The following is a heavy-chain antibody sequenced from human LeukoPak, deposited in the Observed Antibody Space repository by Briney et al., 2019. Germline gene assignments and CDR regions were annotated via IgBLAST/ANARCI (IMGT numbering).Heavy chain of an antibody. Sequence: QPGGSLRLSCAASGFTFSSYAMSLVRQAPGKGLEWVSAISGSGGSTYYADSVKGRFTISRDNSKNTLYLQMNSLRAEDTAVYYCAKDLPSDYYDSSGYYGYWGQGTLVTVSS. J-gene: IGHJ4*02. CDR2: ISGSGGST. CDR1: GFTFSSYA. V-gene: IGHV3-23*01. CDR3: AKDLPSDYYDSSGYYGY. D-gene: IGHD3-22*01.